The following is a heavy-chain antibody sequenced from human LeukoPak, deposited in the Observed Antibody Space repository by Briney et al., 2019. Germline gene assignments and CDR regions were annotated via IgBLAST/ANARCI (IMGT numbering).Heavy chain of an antibody. D-gene: IGHD3-10*01. CDR1: GGSISSGGYY. V-gene: IGHV4-31*03. CDR3: ARALDLLWFGELFPRHHWFDP. CDR2: IYYSGST. J-gene: IGHJ5*02. Sequence: SETLSLTCTVSGGSISSGGYYWSWIRQHPGKGLEWIGYIYYSGSTYYNLSLKSRVTISVDKSKNQFSLKLSSVTAADTAVYYCARALDLLWFGELFPRHHWFDPWGQGTLVTVSS.